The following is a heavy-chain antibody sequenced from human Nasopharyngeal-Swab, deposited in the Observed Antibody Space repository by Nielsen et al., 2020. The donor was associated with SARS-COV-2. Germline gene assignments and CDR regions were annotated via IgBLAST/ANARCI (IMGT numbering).Heavy chain of an antibody. CDR1: GYTFTSYA. V-gene: IGHV1-3*01. D-gene: IGHD3-10*01. CDR3: ARDVGFSAPD. Sequence: ASVKVSCKASGYTFTSYAMHWVRQAPGQRLEWMGWINAGNGNTKYSQKFQGRVTITADKSTSTAYMELSSLRSEDTAVYYCARDVGFSAPDWGQGTLVTVSS. CDR2: INAGNGNT. J-gene: IGHJ4*02.